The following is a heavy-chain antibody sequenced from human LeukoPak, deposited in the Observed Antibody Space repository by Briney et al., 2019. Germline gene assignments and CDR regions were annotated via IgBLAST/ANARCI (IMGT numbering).Heavy chain of an antibody. Sequence: GGSLRLSCAASGFTVSRHYMSWVRQAPGKGLEWVAAIWYDGSIQYYADSVKGRFTISRDNSKNTLYLRMDSLRAEDTAVYYCARAGYCSGGSCYGSDYWGQGTLVSVSS. CDR2: IWYDGSIQ. J-gene: IGHJ4*02. CDR3: ARAGYCSGGSCYGSDY. V-gene: IGHV3-33*07. CDR1: GFTVSRHY. D-gene: IGHD2-15*01.